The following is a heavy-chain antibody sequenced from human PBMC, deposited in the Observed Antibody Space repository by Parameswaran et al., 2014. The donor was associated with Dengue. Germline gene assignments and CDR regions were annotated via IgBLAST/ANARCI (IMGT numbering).Heavy chain of an antibody. CDR2: ISAYNGNT. Sequence: WVRQAPGQGLEWMGWISAYNGNTNYAQKLQGRVTMTTDTSTSTAYMELRSLRSDDTAVYYCARDLAEYYYDSSGYYYSLLLDYYGMDVWGQGTTVTVSS. D-gene: IGHD3-22*01. CDR3: ARDLAEYYYDSSGYYYSLLLDYYGMDV. V-gene: IGHV1-18*01. J-gene: IGHJ6*02.